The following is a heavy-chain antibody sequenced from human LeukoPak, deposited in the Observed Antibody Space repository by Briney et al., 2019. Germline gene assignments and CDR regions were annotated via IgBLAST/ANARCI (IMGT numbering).Heavy chain of an antibody. CDR3: ARYYYDSSGYYYPIDY. J-gene: IGHJ4*02. D-gene: IGHD3-22*01. CDR1: GFIFSSYA. CDR2: ISGSGGST. V-gene: IGHV3-23*01. Sequence: GGSLRLSCAASGFIFSSYAMSWVRQAPGKGLEWVSTISGSGGSTYYADSVKGRFTISRDNSKNTLYLQMNSLRAEDTAVYYCARYYYDSSGYYYPIDYWGQGTLVTVSS.